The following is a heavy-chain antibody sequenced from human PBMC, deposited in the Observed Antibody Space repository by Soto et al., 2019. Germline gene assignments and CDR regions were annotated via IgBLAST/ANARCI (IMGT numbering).Heavy chain of an antibody. CDR1: GYSFTSYW. J-gene: IGHJ5*02. V-gene: IGHV5-51*01. Sequence: PGESLKISCKGSGYSFTSYWIGWVRQMPGKGLECMGIIYPGDSDTRYSPSFQGQVTISADKSISTAYLQWSSLKASDTAMYYCARGGDIVLVPATPNWFDPWGQGTLVTVSS. CDR3: ARGGDIVLVPATPNWFDP. CDR2: IYPGDSDT. D-gene: IGHD2-2*01.